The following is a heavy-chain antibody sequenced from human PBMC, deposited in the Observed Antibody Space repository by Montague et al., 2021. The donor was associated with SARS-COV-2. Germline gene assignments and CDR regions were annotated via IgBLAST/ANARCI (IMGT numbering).Heavy chain of an antibody. CDR1: GGSMSDHY. CDR3: ARAVSVRRAVNWFNP. D-gene: IGHD3-10*01. J-gene: IGHJ5*02. Sequence: SETLSLTCTVSGGSMSDHYWAGIRQPPGKGLEWLAYIYYSGGINSXASLKSRVTMSVDTSKNQFSLKLTSVTAADTAVYYCARAVSVRRAVNWFNPWGQGTLVTVSS. CDR2: IYYSGGI. V-gene: IGHV4-59*11.